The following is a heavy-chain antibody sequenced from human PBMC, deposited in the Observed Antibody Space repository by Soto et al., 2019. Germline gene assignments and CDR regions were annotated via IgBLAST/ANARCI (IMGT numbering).Heavy chain of an antibody. CDR1: GYTFTGYY. V-gene: IGHV1-2*02. D-gene: IGHD3-3*01. Sequence: ASVKVSCKASGYTFTGYYMHWVRQAPGQGLEWMGWINPNSGGTNYAQKFQGRVTMTRDTSISTAYMELSRLRSDDTAVYYCARASASYYDFWSGYPHFDYWGQGTLVTVSS. J-gene: IGHJ4*02. CDR2: INPNSGGT. CDR3: ARASASYYDFWSGYPHFDY.